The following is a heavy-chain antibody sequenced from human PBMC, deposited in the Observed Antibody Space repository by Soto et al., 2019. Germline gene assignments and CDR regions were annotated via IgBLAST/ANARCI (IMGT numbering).Heavy chain of an antibody. CDR3: AREGYSSVDY. CDR1: GGTFSSYT. V-gene: IGHV1-69*08. Sequence: QVQLVQSGAEVKKPGSSVKVSCKASGGTFSSYTISWVRQAPGQGLEWMGRIIPFLGIANYAQKFQGRVTITADKSTSTAYMELSSLRSEDTAVYYCAREGYSSVDYWGQGTLVTVSS. J-gene: IGHJ4*02. D-gene: IGHD6-25*01. CDR2: IIPFLGIA.